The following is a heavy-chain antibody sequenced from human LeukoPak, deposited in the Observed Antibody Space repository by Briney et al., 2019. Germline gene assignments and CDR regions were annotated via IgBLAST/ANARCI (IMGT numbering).Heavy chain of an antibody. Sequence: GASVKVSCKASGNTFSLYAISWVRQAPGQGLEWMGAIIPMLDTTKYAQKFQGRLTISADESRSTAYMELRSLRFEDTAVYYCAREADYSSSFIDYWGQGTLVTVSS. V-gene: IGHV1-69*13. CDR1: GNTFSLYA. D-gene: IGHD6-13*01. J-gene: IGHJ4*02. CDR2: IIPMLDTT. CDR3: AREADYSSSFIDY.